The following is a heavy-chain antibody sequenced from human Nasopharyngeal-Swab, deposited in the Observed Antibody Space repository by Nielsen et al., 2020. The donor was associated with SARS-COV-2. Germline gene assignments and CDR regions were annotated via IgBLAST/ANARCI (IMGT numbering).Heavy chain of an antibody. CDR1: GGTFSSYA. CDR2: IIPIFGTA. V-gene: IGHV1-69*13. Sequence: SVKVSCKASGGTFSSYAISWVRQAPGQGLEWMGGIIPIFGTANYAQKFQGRVTITADESTSTAYMELSSLRSEDTAVYYCARDRVEAAGTSYYYYHMDVWGQGTTVTVSS. CDR3: ARDRVEAAGTSYYYYHMDV. J-gene: IGHJ6*02. D-gene: IGHD6-13*01.